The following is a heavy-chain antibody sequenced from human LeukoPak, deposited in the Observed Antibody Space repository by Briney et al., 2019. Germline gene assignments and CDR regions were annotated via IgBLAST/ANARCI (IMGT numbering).Heavy chain of an antibody. CDR2: FDPEDGET. CDR3: ATGTYCSGGSCYGPRTFQH. D-gene: IGHD2-15*01. CDR1: GYTLTELS. V-gene: IGHV1-24*01. J-gene: IGHJ1*01. Sequence: RASVKVSCKVSGYTLTELSMHWVRQAPGKGLEWMGGFDPEDGETIYAQKFQGRVTMTEDTSTDTAYMELSSLRSEDTAVYYCATGTYCSGGSCYGPRTFQHWGQGTLFTVSS.